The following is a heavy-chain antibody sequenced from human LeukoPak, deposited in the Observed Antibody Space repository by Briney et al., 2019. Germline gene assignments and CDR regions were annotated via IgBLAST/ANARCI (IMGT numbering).Heavy chain of an antibody. Sequence: GGSLRLSCTASGFTFGDYAMTWVRQAPGKGLECVAFISSKAYGWTTEYAASVKGRFTISRDDSKNIAYLQMNSLKTEDTALYYCIRDRYSDNFPVPTYDYWGQGTLVTVSS. CDR3: IRDRYSDNFPVPTYDY. D-gene: IGHD5-18*01. V-gene: IGHV3-49*04. CDR2: ISSKAYGWTT. CDR1: GFTFGDYA. J-gene: IGHJ4*02.